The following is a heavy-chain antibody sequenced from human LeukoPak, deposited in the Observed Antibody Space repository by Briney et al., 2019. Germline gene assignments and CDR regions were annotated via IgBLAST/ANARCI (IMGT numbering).Heavy chain of an antibody. J-gene: IGHJ6*03. CDR3: ARFADYYYMDV. CDR1: GFNLNRYT. Sequence: GGSLRLSCAVSGFNLNRYTMTWVRQAPGKGLEWVSSFTSPTGSTHYADSLKGRFTMSRDNARNSVFLQMDRLGAEDTAVYYCARFADYYYMDVWGKGTTVTVSS. V-gene: IGHV3-21*01. CDR2: FTSPTGST.